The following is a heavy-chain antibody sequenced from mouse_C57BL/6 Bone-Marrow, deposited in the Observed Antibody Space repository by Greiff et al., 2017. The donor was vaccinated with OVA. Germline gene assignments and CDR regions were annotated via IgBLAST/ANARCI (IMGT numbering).Heavy chain of an antibody. V-gene: IGHV1-81*01. CDR2: IYPRSGNT. Sequence: VQLQESGAELARPGASVKLSCKASGYTFTSYGISWVKQRTGQGLEWIGEIYPRSGNTYYNEKFKGKATLTADKSSSTAYMELRSLTSEDSAVYFCAREELDYGSSSFDYWGQGTTLTVSS. CDR3: AREELDYGSSSFDY. D-gene: IGHD1-1*01. CDR1: GYTFTSYG. J-gene: IGHJ2*01.